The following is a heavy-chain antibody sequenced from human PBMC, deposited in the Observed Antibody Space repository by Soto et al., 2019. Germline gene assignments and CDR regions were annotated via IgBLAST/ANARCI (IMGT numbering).Heavy chain of an antibody. Sequence: PSETLSLTCTVSGGSISSSSYYWGWIRQSPGKGLEWIGSFYYSGSTYYGPSLKSRVTISGDTSKKQISLRLGSVTAADTAVYYCARISVASRYMDVWGKGTTVTVSS. D-gene: IGHD5-12*01. CDR1: GGSISSSSYY. CDR2: FYYSGST. CDR3: ARISVASRYMDV. V-gene: IGHV4-39*01. J-gene: IGHJ6*03.